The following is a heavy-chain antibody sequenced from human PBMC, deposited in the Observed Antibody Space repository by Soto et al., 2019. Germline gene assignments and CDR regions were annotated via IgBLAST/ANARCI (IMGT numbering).Heavy chain of an antibody. Sequence: QVHLVQSGAEVKKPGASVKVSCTASGYDFNIYDIHWVRQSTGQGLEWMGWMTPKRETPGYAPKFQGRFSMTRDTSRSAVYMELSSLGSEDTAVYFGARGGHGFWSGETYYYAVEVWGQGTTVTVSS. J-gene: IGHJ6*02. CDR3: ARGGHGFWSGETYYYAVEV. CDR2: MTPKRETP. CDR1: GYDFNIYD. V-gene: IGHV1-8*01. D-gene: IGHD3-3*01.